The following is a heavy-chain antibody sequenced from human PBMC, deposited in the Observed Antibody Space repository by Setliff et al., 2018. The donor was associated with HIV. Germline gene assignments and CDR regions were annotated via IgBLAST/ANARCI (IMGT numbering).Heavy chain of an antibody. D-gene: IGHD6-13*01. CDR1: GASISSYY. V-gene: IGHV4-59*01. CDR2: IHYSGST. CDR3: VGGGYSSPHWFDP. J-gene: IGHJ5*02. Sequence: SETLSLTCTVSGASISSYYWSWIRQSPGKRLEWIGYIHYSGSTNYNPSLNSRVAILLDTSKNQFSLKLTSVTAADTAVYYCVGGGYSSPHWFDPWGQGTLVTVSS.